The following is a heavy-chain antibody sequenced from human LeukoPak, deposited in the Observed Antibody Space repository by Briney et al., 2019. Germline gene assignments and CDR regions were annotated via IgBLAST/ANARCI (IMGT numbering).Heavy chain of an antibody. V-gene: IGHV3-9*01. CDR1: GFTFDDYA. J-gene: IGHJ4*02. CDR2: ISWNSGSI. CDR3: AKDIFTGIAAAGAIDY. Sequence: GRSLRLSCAASGFTFDDYAMHWVRQAPGKGLEWVSGISWNSGSIGYADSVKGRFTISRDNAKNSLYLQMNSLRAEDTALYYCAKDIFTGIAAAGAIDYWGQGTLVTVSS. D-gene: IGHD6-13*01.